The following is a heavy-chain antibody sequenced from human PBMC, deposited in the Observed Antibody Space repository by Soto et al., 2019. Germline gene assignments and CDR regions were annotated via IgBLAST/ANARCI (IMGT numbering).Heavy chain of an antibody. CDR1: GGSFSGYY. J-gene: IGHJ4*02. Sequence: ASETLSLTCAVYGGSFSGYYWIWIRQPPGKGLEWIGEINHSGSTNYNPSLKSRVTISVDTSKNQFSLKLSSVTAADTAVYYCARVGNILSSGWFDYWGQGTLVTVSS. CDR2: INHSGST. D-gene: IGHD6-19*01. V-gene: IGHV4-34*09. CDR3: ARVGNILSSGWFDY.